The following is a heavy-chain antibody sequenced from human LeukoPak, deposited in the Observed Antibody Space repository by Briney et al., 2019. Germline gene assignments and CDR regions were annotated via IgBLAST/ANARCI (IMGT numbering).Heavy chain of an antibody. D-gene: IGHD1-1*01. V-gene: IGHV3-30*02. J-gene: IGHJ6*03. Sequence: GGSLRLSCAASGFTFSSYGMHWVRQAPGKGLEWVAFIRYDSSNKYYVDSVTGRFTISRDNSKNTVYLEMNSLVPEDTAVYYCAKDDSGSSNLRFYNYYMDVWGKGTTVIVSS. CDR1: GFTFSSYG. CDR3: AKDDSGSSNLRFYNYYMDV. CDR2: IRYDSSNK.